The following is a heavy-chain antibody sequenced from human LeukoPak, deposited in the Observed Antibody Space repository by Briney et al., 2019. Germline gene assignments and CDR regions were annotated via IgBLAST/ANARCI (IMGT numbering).Heavy chain of an antibody. V-gene: IGHV3-74*01. CDR2: INSDGSST. Sequence: GGSLRLSCAASGSTFSSYWMHWVRQAPGKGLVWVSGINSDGSSTSYADSVKGRFTISRDNAKNTLYLQMNSLRAEDTAVYYCARGVYDILNLWGQGTLVTVSS. J-gene: IGHJ4*02. CDR3: ARGVYDILNL. D-gene: IGHD3-9*01. CDR1: GSTFSSYW.